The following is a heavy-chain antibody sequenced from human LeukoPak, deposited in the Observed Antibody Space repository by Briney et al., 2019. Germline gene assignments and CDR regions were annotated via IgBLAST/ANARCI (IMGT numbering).Heavy chain of an antibody. D-gene: IGHD3-22*01. CDR3: ARGTRVGRITMIMPYLDAFDI. CDR2: IYYSGST. CDR1: GGSISSYY. J-gene: IGHJ3*02. Sequence: SETLSLTCTVSGGSISSYYWSWIRQPPGKGLEWIGYIYYSGSTNYNPSLKSRVTISVDTSKNQISLKLSSVTAADTAVYYCARGTRVGRITMIMPYLDAFDIWGQGTMVTVSS. V-gene: IGHV4-59*08.